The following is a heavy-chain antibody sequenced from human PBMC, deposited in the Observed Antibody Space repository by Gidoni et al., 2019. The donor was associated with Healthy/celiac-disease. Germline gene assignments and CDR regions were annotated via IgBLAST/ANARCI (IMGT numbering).Heavy chain of an antibody. CDR1: GGSFSGYY. V-gene: IGHV4-34*01. CDR2: INHSGST. J-gene: IGHJ4*02. CDR3: ARGYDYGDYPLGY. D-gene: IGHD4-17*01. Sequence: QVQLQQWGAGLLKPSETLSLTCAVYGGSFSGYYWSWIRQPPGKGLEWIGEINHSGSTNYNPSLKSRVTISVDTSKNQFSLKLSSVTAADTAVYYCARGYDYGDYPLGYWGQGTLVTVSS.